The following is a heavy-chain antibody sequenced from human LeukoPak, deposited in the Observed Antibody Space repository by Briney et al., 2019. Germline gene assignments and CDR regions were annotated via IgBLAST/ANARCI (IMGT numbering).Heavy chain of an antibody. CDR3: ASLEGYCSSTRCPSPPGYYYYYMDV. Sequence: PSETLSLTCTVSGGSISSSSYYWGWIRQPPGKGLEWIGSIYYSGSTYYNPSLKSRVTISVDTSKNQFSLKLSSVTAADTAVYYCASLEGYCSSTRCPSPPGYYYYYMDVWGKGTTVTISS. CDR1: GGSISSSSYY. D-gene: IGHD2-2*01. CDR2: IYYSGST. J-gene: IGHJ6*03. V-gene: IGHV4-39*07.